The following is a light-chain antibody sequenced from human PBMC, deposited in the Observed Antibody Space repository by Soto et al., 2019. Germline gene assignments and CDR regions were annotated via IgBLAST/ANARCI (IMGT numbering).Light chain of an antibody. CDR2: LGS. V-gene: IGKV2-28*01. CDR3: MQALQTPLT. Sequence: DILMTQSPLSLPVTPGEPASISCRSSQSLVHSNGFNYLDWYLQKPGQSPQLLIFLGSNRASGVTDKFSGSGSGTDFTLKISRVEAEDVGVYYCMQALQTPLTFGGGTKVDIK. J-gene: IGKJ4*01. CDR1: QSLVHSNGFNY.